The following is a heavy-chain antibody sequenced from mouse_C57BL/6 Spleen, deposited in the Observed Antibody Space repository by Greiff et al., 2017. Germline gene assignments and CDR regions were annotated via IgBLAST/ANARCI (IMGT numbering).Heavy chain of an antibody. Sequence: EVKVEESGGGLVQPGGSMKLSCVASGFTFSNYWMNWVRQSPEKGLEWVAQIRLKSDNYATHYAESVKGRFTISRDDSKSSVYLQMNNLRAEDTGIYYCTTDGYYGDYWGQGTTLTVSS. V-gene: IGHV6-3*01. J-gene: IGHJ2*01. CDR3: TTDGYYGDY. CDR2: IRLKSDNYAT. D-gene: IGHD2-3*01. CDR1: GFTFSNYW.